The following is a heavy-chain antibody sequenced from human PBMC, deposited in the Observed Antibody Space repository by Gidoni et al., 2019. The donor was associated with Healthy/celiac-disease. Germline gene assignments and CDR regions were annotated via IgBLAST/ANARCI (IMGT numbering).Heavy chain of an antibody. CDR3: ARVVSPSSGQEYYCDSSGYNDY. D-gene: IGHD3-22*01. CDR2: INAGNGNT. CDR1: GYPFTTSA. J-gene: IGHJ4*02. Sequence: QVQPVQSGAEVKKPGASVNVSCKASGYPFTTSAMHWVRQAPGQRPEWMGWINAGNGNTKDTQKCKGRVTSTRDTSASTAYMELSSLRSEDTAVYYCARVVSPSSGQEYYCDSSGYNDYWGQGTLVTVSS. V-gene: IGHV1-3*01.